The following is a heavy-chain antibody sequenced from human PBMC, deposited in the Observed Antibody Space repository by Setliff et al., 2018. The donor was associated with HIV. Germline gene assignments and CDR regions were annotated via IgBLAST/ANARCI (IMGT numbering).Heavy chain of an antibody. CDR2: ISGSGGSP. D-gene: IGHD3-9*01. V-gene: IGHV3-23*01. Sequence: PGGSLRLSCAASGLTFSSYAMSWVRQAPGKGLEWVSGISGSGGSPYYADSVKGRFTISRDNSKNTLYLQMNSLRAEDTAVYYCAKGYFDWLRAGTFDYWGQGTLVTVSS. CDR1: GLTFSSYA. J-gene: IGHJ4*02. CDR3: AKGYFDWLRAGTFDY.